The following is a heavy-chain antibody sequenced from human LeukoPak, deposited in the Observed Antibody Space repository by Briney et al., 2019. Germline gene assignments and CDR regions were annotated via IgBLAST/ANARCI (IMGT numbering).Heavy chain of an antibody. CDR3: ARASSGYSYGHYFDY. Sequence: PGGSLRLSCAASGFTFSSYSMNWVRQAPGKGLEWFSSISSSSSYIYYADSVKGRFTISRDNSKNTLYLQMNSLRAEDTAVYYCARASSGYSYGHYFDYWGQGTLVTVSS. D-gene: IGHD5-18*01. V-gene: IGHV3-21*01. J-gene: IGHJ4*02. CDR2: ISSSSSYI. CDR1: GFTFSSYS.